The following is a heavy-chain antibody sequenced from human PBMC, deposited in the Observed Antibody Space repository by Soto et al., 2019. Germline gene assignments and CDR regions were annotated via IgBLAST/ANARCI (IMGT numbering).Heavy chain of an antibody. CDR3: ATLPAAMYFYGSDV. Sequence: QLQLRESGPGLVKPSETLSLTCSVSGGSVSISTYYWAWVRPTPGKGLEWRGSILHSGSTYYNPSLKSRLTLSVDTSEDQFSLNLSSVTATDTGVYYCATLPAAMYFYGSDVWGPGTTVTVSS. J-gene: IGHJ6*02. V-gene: IGHV4-39*01. D-gene: IGHD2-2*01. CDR1: GGSVSISTYY. CDR2: ILHSGST.